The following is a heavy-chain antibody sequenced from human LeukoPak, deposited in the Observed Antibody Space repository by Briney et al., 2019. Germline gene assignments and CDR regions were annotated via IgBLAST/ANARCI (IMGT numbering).Heavy chain of an antibody. V-gene: IGHV1-8*01. D-gene: IGHD6-19*01. CDR2: MNPNSGNT. CDR3: ARYSSGWYSYYFDY. J-gene: IGHJ4*02. CDR1: GYTFTSYD. Sequence: ASVKVSCKASGYTFTSYDINWVRQATGQGLEWMGWMNPNSGNTGYALKFQGRVTMTRNTSISTAYMELSSLRSEDTAVYYCARYSSGWYSYYFDYWGQGTLVTVSS.